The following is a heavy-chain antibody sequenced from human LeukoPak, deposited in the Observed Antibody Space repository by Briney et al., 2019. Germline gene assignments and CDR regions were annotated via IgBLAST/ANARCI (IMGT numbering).Heavy chain of an antibody. CDR3: AKGRTGFSYGYGIDY. CDR2: IAVGIGNT. CDR1: GFTFTSSA. J-gene: IGHJ4*02. D-gene: IGHD5-18*01. Sequence: GASVKVSCKASGFTFTSSAMQWVRQARGQRLEWIGWIAVGIGNTNYAQKFQERVTITRNMSTSTAYMELSSLRAEDAAIYYCAKGRTGFSYGYGIDYWGQGTLVTVSS. V-gene: IGHV1-58*02.